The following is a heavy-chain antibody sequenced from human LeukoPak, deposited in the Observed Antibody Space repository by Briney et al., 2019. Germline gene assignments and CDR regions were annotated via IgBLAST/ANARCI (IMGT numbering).Heavy chain of an antibody. CDR3: AKGDSSSRGNWFDP. CDR1: GFTFSSYG. CDR2: IWYGGSNK. Sequence: PGRSLRLSCAASGFTFSSYGMHWVRQAPGKGLEWVAVIWYGGSNKYYADSVKGRFTISRDNSKNTLYLQMNSLRAEDTAVYYCAKGDSSSRGNWFDPWGQGTLVTVSS. D-gene: IGHD6-13*01. J-gene: IGHJ5*02. V-gene: IGHV3-30*18.